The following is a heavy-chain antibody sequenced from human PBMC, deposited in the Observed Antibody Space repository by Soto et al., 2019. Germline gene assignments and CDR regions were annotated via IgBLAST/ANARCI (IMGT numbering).Heavy chain of an antibody. CDR3: ARLYDFWSGYYYDSSGSPPYYGMDV. J-gene: IGHJ6*02. D-gene: IGHD3-3*01. CDR2: IYYSGST. CDR1: GASMNDYY. V-gene: IGHV4-59*01. Sequence: SETLSLTCTVSGASMNDYYGSWIRQPPGKGLEWIGYIYYSGSTNYNPSLKSRVTISVDTSKNQFSLKLSSVTAADTAVYYCARLYDFWSGYYYDSSGSPPYYGMDVWGQGTTVTASS.